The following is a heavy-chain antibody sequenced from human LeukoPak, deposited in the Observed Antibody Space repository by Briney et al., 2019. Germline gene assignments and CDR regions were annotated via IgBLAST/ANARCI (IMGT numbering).Heavy chain of an antibody. CDR2: IYSGGST. CDR3: ARVSRYGDYFDY. Sequence: GGSLRLSCAASGFTVSSNYMSWVRQAPGKGLEWVSVIYSGGSTYYADSVKGRFTISRDNSKNTLYLQINSLRAEDTAVYYCARVSRYGDYFDYWGQGTLVTVSS. J-gene: IGHJ4*02. V-gene: IGHV3-53*01. D-gene: IGHD4-17*01. CDR1: GFTVSSNY.